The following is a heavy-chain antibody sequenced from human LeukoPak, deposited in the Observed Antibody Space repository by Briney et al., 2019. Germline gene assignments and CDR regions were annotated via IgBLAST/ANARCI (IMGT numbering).Heavy chain of an antibody. CDR1: GFIFRNDW. D-gene: IGHD6-6*01. CDR3: SRGLGQPVDS. Sequence: GGSLRLSCVGSGFIFRNDWMHWVSQAPGKGLVWVSRLYSEGGRTYYADSVRGRFTISRDNAKNTLYLQMNSLTVEDTAVYYCSRGLGQPVDSWGQGTLVTVSS. V-gene: IGHV3-74*01. CDR2: LYSEGGRT. J-gene: IGHJ4*02.